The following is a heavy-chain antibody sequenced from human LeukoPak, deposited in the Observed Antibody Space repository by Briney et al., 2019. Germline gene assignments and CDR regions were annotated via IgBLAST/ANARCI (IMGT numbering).Heavy chain of an antibody. V-gene: IGHV4-30-2*01. Sequence: SETLSLTCAVSGVSISTGGYSWSWIRQPPGKGLEWIGYIYHSGSTYYNPSLKSRVTISVDRSKNQFSLKLSSVTAADTAVYYCARGPYYGDYFRWFDPWGQGTLVTVSS. D-gene: IGHD4-17*01. CDR1: GVSISTGGYS. CDR3: ARGPYYGDYFRWFDP. J-gene: IGHJ5*02. CDR2: IYHSGST.